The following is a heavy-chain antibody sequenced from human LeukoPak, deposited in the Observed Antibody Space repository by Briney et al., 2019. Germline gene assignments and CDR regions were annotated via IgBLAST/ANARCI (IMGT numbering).Heavy chain of an antibody. D-gene: IGHD1-14*01. CDR3: AAAPLPHAYFDY. V-gene: IGHV3-21*01. Sequence: PGGSLRLSCAASGFTFSSYSMNWVRQAPGKGLEWVSSISSSSSYIYHADSVKGRFTISRDNAKNSLYLQMNSLRAEDTAVYYCAAAPLPHAYFDYWGQGTLVTVSS. CDR2: ISSSSSYI. J-gene: IGHJ4*02. CDR1: GFTFSSYS.